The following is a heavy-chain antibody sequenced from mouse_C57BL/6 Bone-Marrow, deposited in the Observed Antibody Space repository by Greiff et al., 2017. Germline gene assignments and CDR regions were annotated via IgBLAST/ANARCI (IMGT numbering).Heavy chain of an antibody. D-gene: IGHD1-1*01. Sequence: EVQLQQSGPVLVKPGASVKMSCKASGYTFTDYYMNWVKQSHGKSLEWIGVINPYNGGTSYNQKFKGKATLTVDQSSSTAYMELNSLTSEDSAVYYCARWGLLLRYYFDYWGQGTTLTVSS. CDR2: INPYNGGT. CDR1: GYTFTDYY. J-gene: IGHJ2*01. CDR3: ARWGLLLRYYFDY. V-gene: IGHV1-19*01.